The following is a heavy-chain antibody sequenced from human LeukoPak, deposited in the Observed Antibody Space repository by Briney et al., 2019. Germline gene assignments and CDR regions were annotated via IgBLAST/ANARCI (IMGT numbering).Heavy chain of an antibody. V-gene: IGHV4-4*07. J-gene: IGHJ3*02. CDR3: ARDRYLVAFDI. Sequence: SETLSLTCAVYVGSFSGYYWSWIRQPAGKGLEWIGRIYTSGSTNYNPSLKSRVTISVDTSKNQFSLKLSSVTAADTAVYYCARDRYLVAFDIWGQGTMVTVSS. CDR2: IYTSGST. D-gene: IGHD1-14*01. CDR1: VGSFSGYY.